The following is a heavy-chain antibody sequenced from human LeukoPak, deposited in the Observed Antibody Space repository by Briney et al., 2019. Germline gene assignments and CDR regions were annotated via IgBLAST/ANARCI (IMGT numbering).Heavy chain of an antibody. CDR1: GGSNSSSSYY. D-gene: IGHD6-13*01. CDR2: IYYSGST. J-gene: IGHJ4*02. CDR3: ARSSPSKGYSSSWYFVY. V-gene: IGHV4-39*01. Sequence: SETLSLTCTVSGGSNSSSSYYWGWIRQPPGKGLEWIGSIYYSGSTYYNPSLKSRVTISVDTSKNQFSLKLSSVTAADTAVYYCARSSPSKGYSSSWYFVYWGQGTLVTVSS.